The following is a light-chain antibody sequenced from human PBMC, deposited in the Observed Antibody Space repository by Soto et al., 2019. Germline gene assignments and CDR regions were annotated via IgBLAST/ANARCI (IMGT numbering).Light chain of an antibody. CDR2: GAS. CDR1: QSVSSN. J-gene: IGKJ2*01. CDR3: QHYNNWPPYT. Sequence: EIVMTQSPATLSVSPGERATLSCRASQSVSSNLAWYQQKPGQAPRLLIYGASTGATGIPARFSGSGSGTEFTLTISSLQSEDFAVYYCQHYNNWPPYTVGQGTKVDSK. V-gene: IGKV3-15*01.